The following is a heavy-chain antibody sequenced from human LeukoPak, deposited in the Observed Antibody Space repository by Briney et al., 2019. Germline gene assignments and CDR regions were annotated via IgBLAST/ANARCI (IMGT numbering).Heavy chain of an antibody. V-gene: IGHV3-23*01. CDR2: ISGSGGST. CDR1: GFTFSSYA. D-gene: IGHD1-26*01. J-gene: IGHJ6*02. CDR3: AKALSVGATMRPYYYYYGMDV. Sequence: PGGSLRLSCAASGFTFSSYAMSWVRQAPGKGLEWVSAISGSGGSTYYADSVKGRFTISRDNSKNTLYLQMNSLRAEDTAVYYCAKALSVGATMRPYYYYYGMDVWGQGTTVTVSS.